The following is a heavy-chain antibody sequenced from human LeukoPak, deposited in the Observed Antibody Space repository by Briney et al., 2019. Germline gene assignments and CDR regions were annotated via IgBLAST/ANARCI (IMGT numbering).Heavy chain of an antibody. CDR2: ISCDGNNK. J-gene: IGHJ4*02. Sequence: GGSLRLSCAASGFTFRNYVVHWVRQAPGKGLEWVAVISCDGNNKYYADSVKGRFTISRDDSKNTLYLQMNSLRPEDTAVYYCARGLGCSSGWSKGYFDYWGQGTPVTVSS. D-gene: IGHD6-19*01. V-gene: IGHV3-30-3*01. CDR3: ARGLGCSSGWSKGYFDY. CDR1: GFTFRNYV.